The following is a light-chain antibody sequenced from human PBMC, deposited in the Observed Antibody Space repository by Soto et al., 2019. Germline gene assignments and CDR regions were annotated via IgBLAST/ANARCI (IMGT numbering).Light chain of an antibody. Sequence: DIQMTQSPSTLSASVGDRVTITCRASQNINNWLAWYQQKPGKAPKLLIYRASSLENGVPSRFSGRGSGTDFIFTITSLQPDVFATYYCQQYSSESTFGQGTKVEIK. CDR3: QQYSSEST. CDR1: QNINNW. CDR2: RAS. V-gene: IGKV1-5*03. J-gene: IGKJ1*01.